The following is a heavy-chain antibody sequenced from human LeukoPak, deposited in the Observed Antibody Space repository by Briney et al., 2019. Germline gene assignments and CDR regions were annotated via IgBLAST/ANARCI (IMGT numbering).Heavy chain of an antibody. Sequence: GGLRLSCAASGFTFCNSSLGWVRPGPGEGVGGGSAISNNGGYTYYADSVQGRFTISRDNSKSTLCLQMNSLRAEDTAVYYCAKQLGYCSDGSCYFPYWGQGTLVTASS. CDR1: GFTFCNSS. V-gene: IGHV3-23*01. D-gene: IGHD2-15*01. CDR3: AKQLGYCSDGSCYFPY. CDR2: ISNNGGYT. J-gene: IGHJ4*02.